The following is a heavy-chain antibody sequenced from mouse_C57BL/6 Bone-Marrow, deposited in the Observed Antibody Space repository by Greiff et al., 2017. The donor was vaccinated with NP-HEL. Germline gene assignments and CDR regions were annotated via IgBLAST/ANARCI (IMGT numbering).Heavy chain of an antibody. CDR3: ARGPRAYYRIGYFDV. CDR1: GFTFSSYA. D-gene: IGHD2-14*01. J-gene: IGHJ1*03. V-gene: IGHV5-4*03. Sequence: DVMLVESGGGLVKPGGSLKLSCAPSGFTFSSYAMSWVRQTPEKRLEWVATISDGGSYTYYPDNVKGRFTISRDNAKNNLYLQMSHLKSEDTAMYYCARGPRAYYRIGYFDVWGTGTTVTVSS. CDR2: ISDGGSYT.